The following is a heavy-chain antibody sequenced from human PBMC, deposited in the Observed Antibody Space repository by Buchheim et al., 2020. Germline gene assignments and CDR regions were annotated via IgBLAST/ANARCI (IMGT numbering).Heavy chain of an antibody. J-gene: IGHJ4*02. D-gene: IGHD4-17*01. CDR2: ISSSSSTI. CDR3: ARSAVTITSPFDY. CDR1: GFTFSSYS. Sequence: EVQLVESGGGLVQPGGSLRLSCAASGFTFSSYSMNWVRQAPGKGLEWVSYISSSSSTIYYADSVTGRFTISRDNAKNSLYLKMNSLRAEDTAVYYCARSAVTITSPFDYWGQGTL. V-gene: IGHV3-48*01.